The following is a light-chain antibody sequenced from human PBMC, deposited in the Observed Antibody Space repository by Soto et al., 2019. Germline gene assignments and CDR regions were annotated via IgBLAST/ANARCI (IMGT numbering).Light chain of an antibody. CDR2: DVT. V-gene: IGLV2-8*01. Sequence: QSALTQPPSASGSPGQSVTISCTGTSSDVGGYDYVSWYQRHPGKAPKLVIYDVTKRPSGVPDRFSGSKSGNTASLTVSGLQAEDEADYFCGSYAGTKNFVVFGGGTQLTVL. CDR1: SSDVGGYDY. CDR3: GSYAGTKNFVV. J-gene: IGLJ2*01.